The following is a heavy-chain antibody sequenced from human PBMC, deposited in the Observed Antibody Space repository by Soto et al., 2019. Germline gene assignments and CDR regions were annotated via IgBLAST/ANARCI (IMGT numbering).Heavy chain of an antibody. V-gene: IGHV4-4*02. D-gene: IGHD5-12*01. Sequence: SETLSLTCAVSGGSISSSNWWSWVRQPPGKGLEWIGEIYHSGGTNYNPSLKSRVTISVDKSRNHFSLKLSSVTAADTAVYYCARGGGYDFFDYWGQGTLVTVSS. CDR1: GGSISSSNW. CDR2: IYHSGGT. CDR3: ARGGGYDFFDY. J-gene: IGHJ4*02.